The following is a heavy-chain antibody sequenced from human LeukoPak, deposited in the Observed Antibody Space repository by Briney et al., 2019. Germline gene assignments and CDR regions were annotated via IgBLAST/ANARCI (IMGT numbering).Heavy chain of an antibody. CDR2: IGASGEST. D-gene: IGHD5-24*01. J-gene: IGHJ3*01. CDR3: AKDIQLST. CDR1: GFTFISYA. Sequence: GSLRLSCADSGFTFISYAMSWVRQAPGKGLEWVSLIGASGESTYYADSVKGRFTISRDNSKNTLSLQMNSLRVEDTAMYFCAKDIQLSTWGLGTMVTVSS. V-gene: IGHV3-23*01.